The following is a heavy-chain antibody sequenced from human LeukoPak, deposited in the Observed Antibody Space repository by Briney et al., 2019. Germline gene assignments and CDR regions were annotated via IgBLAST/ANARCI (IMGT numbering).Heavy chain of an antibody. D-gene: IGHD3-22*01. CDR2: ISGSGGTT. CDR1: GITLSNYG. J-gene: IGHJ4*02. Sequence: GGSLRLSCVVSGITLSNYGMSWVRLAPGKGLEWVAGISGSGGTTTYADSVEGRFTVSRDNSKNTLYLQMNSLRTEDTAVYFCAKRGVVIRVILVGFHKEAYYFDSWGQGALVTVSS. V-gene: IGHV3-23*01. CDR3: AKRGVVIRVILVGFHKEAYYFDS.